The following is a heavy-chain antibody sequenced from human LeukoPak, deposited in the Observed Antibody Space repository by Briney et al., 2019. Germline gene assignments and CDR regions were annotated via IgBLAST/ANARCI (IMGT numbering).Heavy chain of an antibody. D-gene: IGHD6-19*01. CDR3: AVAVAGSTMVWFDH. Sequence: SKTLSLTCAVYGGSFSGYYWSWIRQPPGKGLEWIGEINHSGSTNYNPSLKSRVTISVDTSKNQFSLKLSSVTAADTAVYYCAVAVAGSTMVWFDHWGQGTLVTVSS. J-gene: IGHJ5*02. CDR1: GGSFSGYY. V-gene: IGHV4-34*01. CDR2: INHSGST.